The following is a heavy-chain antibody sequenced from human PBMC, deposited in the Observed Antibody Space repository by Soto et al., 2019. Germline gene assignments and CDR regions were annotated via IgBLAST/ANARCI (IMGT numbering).Heavy chain of an antibody. Sequence: SETLSLTCTVSGGSISTYYWSWIRQPPGKGLEWIGYIYYSGNTNCSPSLKSRLTMSIDTSRNQFSLKLSSVTAADTAVYYCARVGNNCFDYWGQGTLVTVSS. CDR2: IYYSGNT. D-gene: IGHD2-15*01. CDR1: GGSISTYY. CDR3: ARVGNNCFDY. V-gene: IGHV4-59*01. J-gene: IGHJ4*02.